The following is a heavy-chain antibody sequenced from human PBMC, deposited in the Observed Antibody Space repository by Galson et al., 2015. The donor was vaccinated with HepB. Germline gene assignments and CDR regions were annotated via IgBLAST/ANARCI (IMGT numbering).Heavy chain of an antibody. V-gene: IGHV5-51*01. CDR1: GFNFNNNW. J-gene: IGHJ4*02. Sequence: QSGAEVKKPGESLKISCQGSGFNFNNNWVGWVRQMPGKGLEWMGFIYPGDSDTRYRPSFQGQVTISADRSINTAYLQWSGLKASDTAIYYCASHILPANSDGWYIYWGQGTLVAVS. CDR3: ASHILPANSDGWYIY. D-gene: IGHD6-19*01. CDR2: IYPGDSDT.